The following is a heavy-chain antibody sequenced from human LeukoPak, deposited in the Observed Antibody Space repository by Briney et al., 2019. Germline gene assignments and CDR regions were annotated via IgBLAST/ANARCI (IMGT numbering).Heavy chain of an antibody. CDR2: IYSGGST. CDR3: ARRDGYNQPFDY. V-gene: IGHV3-53*01. Sequence: SGGSLRLSCAASGFTVSSNYMSWVRQAPGKGLEWVSVIYSGGSTYYADSVKGRFTISRDNSKNTLYLQMNSLRAEDTAVYYCARRDGYNQPFDYWGQGTLVTVSS. J-gene: IGHJ4*02. CDR1: GFTVSSNY. D-gene: IGHD5-24*01.